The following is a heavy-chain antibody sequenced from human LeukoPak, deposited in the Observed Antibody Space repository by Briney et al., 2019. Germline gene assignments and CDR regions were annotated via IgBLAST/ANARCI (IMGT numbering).Heavy chain of an antibody. CDR3: ARNRWLDC. J-gene: IGHJ4*02. CDR1: GYTFTNYY. D-gene: IGHD5-24*01. Sequence: GASVKVSCRASGYTFTNYYMHWVRQAPGQGLEWMGIINPSGGSTTYAQKFQDRVTMTRDMSTSTVYMELSSLRSEDTAVYYCARNRWLDCWGQGTLVTVHS. CDR2: INPSGGST. V-gene: IGHV1-46*01.